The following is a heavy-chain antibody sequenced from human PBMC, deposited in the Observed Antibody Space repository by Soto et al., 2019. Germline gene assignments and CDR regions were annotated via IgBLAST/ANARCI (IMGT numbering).Heavy chain of an antibody. Sequence: PGGSLRLSCAASGFFYGIYAMHWVRQAPGKGPEWVSGISGSGGGGNTYYADSVKGRFTISRDSAKNSLYLQMNSLRDEDTAVYYCARLGYCSSGSCYSSEYWGLGTMVTVSS. CDR3: ARLGYCSSGSCYSSEY. J-gene: IGHJ4*02. CDR1: GFFYGIYA. V-gene: IGHV3-23*01. D-gene: IGHD2-15*01. CDR2: ISGSGGGGNT.